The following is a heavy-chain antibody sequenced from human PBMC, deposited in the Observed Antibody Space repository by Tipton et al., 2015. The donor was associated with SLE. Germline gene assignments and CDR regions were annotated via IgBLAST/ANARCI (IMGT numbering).Heavy chain of an antibody. CDR3: ARANSSGWYGYYYYGMDV. Sequence: TLSLTCTVSGGSISSYYWSWIRQPAGKGLEWIGRIYTSGSTNYNPSLKSRVTISVDTSKNQFSLNLSSVTAADTAVYYCARANSSGWYGYYYYGMDVWGQGTTVTVSS. D-gene: IGHD6-19*01. V-gene: IGHV4-4*07. CDR2: IYTSGST. J-gene: IGHJ6*02. CDR1: GGSISSYY.